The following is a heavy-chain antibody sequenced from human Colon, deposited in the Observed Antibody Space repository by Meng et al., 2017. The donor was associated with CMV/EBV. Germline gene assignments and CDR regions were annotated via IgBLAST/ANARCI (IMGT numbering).Heavy chain of an antibody. Sequence: VQLVQSGAELKKPGTSVNLSCKASGYTFTGYWMHWVRQAPGQGLEWMGRIKPSTGDTNYAQNFQGRVTVTRDTSISTVYMEVNSLTSDDTAVYYCTREGFDYWGQGALVTVSS. CDR1: GYTFTGYW. CDR3: TREGFDY. CDR2: IKPSTGDT. V-gene: IGHV1-2*06. J-gene: IGHJ4*02.